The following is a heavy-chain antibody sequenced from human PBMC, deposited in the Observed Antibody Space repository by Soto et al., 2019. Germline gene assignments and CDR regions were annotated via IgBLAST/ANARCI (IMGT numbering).Heavy chain of an antibody. J-gene: IGHJ3*02. CDR2: ISYDGSNK. D-gene: IGHD4-17*01. Sequence: QVQLVESGGGVVQPGRSLRLSCAASGFTFSGYGMHWVRQAPGKGLELVAVISYDGSNKYYADSVQGRLTISRDNSPNTLYLQMNSLRAEYTAVYYCAKGDYGGNSHTFDIWGQGTMVTVSS. CDR3: AKGDYGGNSHTFDI. CDR1: GFTFSGYG. V-gene: IGHV3-30*18.